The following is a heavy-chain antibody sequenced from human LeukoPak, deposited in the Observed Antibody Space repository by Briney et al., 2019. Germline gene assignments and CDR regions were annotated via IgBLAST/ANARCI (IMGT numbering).Heavy chain of an antibody. CDR1: GFTFSTYW. Sequence: GGSLRLSCAVSGFTFSTYWMSWVRQAPGKGLEWVANIKQDGSEKNYVDSVKGRFTISRDNARNSLYLQMKSQRGEDTAVYYCARDGDATSGSFDYWGQGTLVTVSS. D-gene: IGHD3-22*01. CDR3: ARDGDATSGSFDY. V-gene: IGHV3-7*01. J-gene: IGHJ4*02. CDR2: IKQDGSEK.